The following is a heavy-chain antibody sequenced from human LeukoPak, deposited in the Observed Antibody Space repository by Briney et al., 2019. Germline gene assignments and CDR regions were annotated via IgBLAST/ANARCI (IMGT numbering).Heavy chain of an antibody. J-gene: IGHJ4*02. V-gene: IGHV3-74*01. D-gene: IGHD6-19*01. Sequence: GGSLRLSCSASGFTFKKYAMHWVRQAPGKGLVWVSRIISDGGSINYADSVKGRFTISRDNAKNTLYLQMNSLRAEDTAVYYCARSQYSSGWHGYYFDYWGQGTLVTVSS. CDR2: IISDGGSI. CDR3: ARSQYSSGWHGYYFDY. CDR1: GFTFKKYA.